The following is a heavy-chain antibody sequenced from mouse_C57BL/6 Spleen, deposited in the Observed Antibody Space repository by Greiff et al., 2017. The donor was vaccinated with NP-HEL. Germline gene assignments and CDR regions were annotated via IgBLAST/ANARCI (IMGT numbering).Heavy chain of an antibody. V-gene: IGHV1-52*01. D-gene: IGHD3-2*02. CDR3: ARSGQLRPRGFDY. J-gene: IGHJ2*01. Sequence: QVQLQQPGAELVRPGSSVKLSCKASGYTFTSYWMHWVKQRPIQGLEWIGNIDPSDSETHYNQKFKDKATLTVDKSSSTAYMQLSSLTSEDSAVYYCARSGQLRPRGFDYWGQGTTLTVSS. CDR1: GYTFTSYW. CDR2: IDPSDSET.